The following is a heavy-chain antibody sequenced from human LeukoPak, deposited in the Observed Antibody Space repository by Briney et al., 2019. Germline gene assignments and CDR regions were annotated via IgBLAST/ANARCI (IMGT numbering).Heavy chain of an antibody. Sequence: TGGSLRLSCAASGFTFSTYAMNWVRQAPGKGLEWVSAIDNSDGNTYYADSVQGRFTISRDNSKNTLYLQMHSLRAEDTAMYHCAKKAQLTSPGNYFDYWGQGTLVTVSA. CDR2: IDNSDGNT. CDR3: AKKAQLTSPGNYFDY. J-gene: IGHJ4*02. CDR1: GFTFSTYA. V-gene: IGHV3-23*01. D-gene: IGHD1-1*01.